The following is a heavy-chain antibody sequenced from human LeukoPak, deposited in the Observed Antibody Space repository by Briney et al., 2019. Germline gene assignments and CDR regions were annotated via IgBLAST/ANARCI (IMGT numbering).Heavy chain of an antibody. CDR3: ARSLIPPTYWYFDN. V-gene: IGHV4-61*02. CDR2: FYARGNT. CDR1: GGSISSGSYY. J-gene: IGHJ4*02. D-gene: IGHD2-21*01. Sequence: PSQTLSLTCTVSGGSISSGSYYWSWIQQPAGKGLEWIGRFYARGNTIYNPSLKSRVAMSVDTSMNHFSLKLTSVTAADTAVYYCARSLIPPTYWYFDNWGQGTLVTVSS.